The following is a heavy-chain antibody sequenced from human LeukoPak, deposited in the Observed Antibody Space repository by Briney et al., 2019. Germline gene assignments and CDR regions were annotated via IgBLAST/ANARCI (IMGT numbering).Heavy chain of an antibody. Sequence: PGGSLRLSCAASGFTFSSYTMSWVRQAPGKGLEWVSTFSGGGGSTYYANSVKGRFTISRDNSKNTLYLQMNSLRAEDTAVYYCAKDLGFGDLAFDCWGQGTLVTVSS. D-gene: IGHD3-10*01. CDR3: AKDLGFGDLAFDC. CDR2: FSGGGGST. J-gene: IGHJ4*02. V-gene: IGHV3-23*01. CDR1: GFTFSSYT.